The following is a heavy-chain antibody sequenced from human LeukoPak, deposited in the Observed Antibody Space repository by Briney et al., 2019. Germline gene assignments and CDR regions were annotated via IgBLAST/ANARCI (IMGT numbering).Heavy chain of an antibody. Sequence: ASVKVSCKASGYTFTSYGISWVRQAPGQGLEWMGWISAYNGNRNYAQKLQGRVTMTTDTSTSTAYMELRSLRSDDTAVYYCARGSAPHHSGSYTPCDYWGQGTLVTVSS. CDR1: GYTFTSYG. D-gene: IGHD3-10*01. J-gene: IGHJ4*02. CDR2: ISAYNGNR. V-gene: IGHV1-18*01. CDR3: ARGSAPHHSGSYTPCDY.